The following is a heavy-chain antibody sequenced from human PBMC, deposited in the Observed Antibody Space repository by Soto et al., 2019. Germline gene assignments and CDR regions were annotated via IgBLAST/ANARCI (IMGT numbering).Heavy chain of an antibody. CDR2: ISSDGSNK. CDR3: AKVGSSWFEGAFDI. D-gene: IGHD6-13*01. CDR1: GFIFSRYD. J-gene: IGHJ3*02. V-gene: IGHV3-30*18. Sequence: QVQLVESGGGVVQPGRSLRLSCAASGFIFSRYDMHWLRQAPGKGLEWVKLISSDGSNKYYADSVKGRFTISRDNSKNTLYLQMSSLRAEDAAMYYCAKVGSSWFEGAFDIWGQGTMVTVSS.